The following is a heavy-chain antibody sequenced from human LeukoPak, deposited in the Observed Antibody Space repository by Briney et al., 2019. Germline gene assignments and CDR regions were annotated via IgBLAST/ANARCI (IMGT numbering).Heavy chain of an antibody. CDR2: INPNSGGT. J-gene: IGHJ6*03. V-gene: IGHV1-2*02. CDR1: GYTFTGYY. Sequence: ASVKVSCKASGYTFTGYYMHWVRQAPGQGLEWMGWINPNSGGTNYAQKFQGRVTMTRDTSISTAYMELSRLRSDDTAVYYCAKIGGWSPGYYYYRDVWGKGTTVAVSS. CDR3: AKIGGWSPGYYYYRDV. D-gene: IGHD6-19*01.